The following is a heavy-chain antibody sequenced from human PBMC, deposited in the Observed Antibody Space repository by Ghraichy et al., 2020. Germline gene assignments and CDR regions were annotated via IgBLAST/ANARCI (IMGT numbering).Heavy chain of an antibody. CDR1: GFIVSSNY. V-gene: IGHV3-53*01. D-gene: IGHD5-24*01. J-gene: IGHJ4*02. CDR2: IYSGGST. Sequence: GSLRLSCAASGFIVSSNYMSWVRQAPGRGLEWVSVIYSGGSTYYADSVKGRFTISRDNSKNTLYLQLNSLRAEDTAVYYCARVEMATGFYFFDYWGRGSLVTVSS. CDR3: ARVEMATGFYFFDY.